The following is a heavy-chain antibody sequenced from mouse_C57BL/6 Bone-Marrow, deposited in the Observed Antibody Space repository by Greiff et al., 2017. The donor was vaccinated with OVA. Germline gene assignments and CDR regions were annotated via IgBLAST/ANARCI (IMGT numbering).Heavy chain of an antibody. V-gene: IGHV1-18*01. Sequence: EVQLVESGPELVKPGASVKIPCKASGYTFTDSNMDWVKQSHGKSLEWIGDINPNNGGTIYNQKFKGKATLTVDKSSSTAYMELRSLTSEDTAVYYCARYGWFFYAMDYWGQGTSGTVSS. CDR2: INPNNGGT. CDR1: GYTFTDSN. CDR3: ARYGWFFYAMDY. D-gene: IGHD2-3*01. J-gene: IGHJ4*01.